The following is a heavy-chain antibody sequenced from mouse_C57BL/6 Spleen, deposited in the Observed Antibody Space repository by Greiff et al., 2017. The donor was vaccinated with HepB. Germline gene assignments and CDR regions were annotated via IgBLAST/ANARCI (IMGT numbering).Heavy chain of an antibody. D-gene: IGHD1-1*01. CDR2: IYPRSGNT. Sequence: QVQLQQSGAELARPGASVKLSCKASGYTFTSYGISWVKQSTGQGLEWIGEIYPRSGNTYYNEKFKGKATLTADKSSSTAYMELRSLTSEDSAVFFCARESILRENAMDYWGQRTSVTVSS. CDR3: ARESILRENAMDY. J-gene: IGHJ4*01. V-gene: IGHV1-81*01. CDR1: GYTFTSYG.